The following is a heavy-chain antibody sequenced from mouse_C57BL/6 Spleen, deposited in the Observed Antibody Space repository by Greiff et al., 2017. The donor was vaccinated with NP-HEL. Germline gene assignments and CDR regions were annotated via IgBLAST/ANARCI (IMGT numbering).Heavy chain of an antibody. Sequence: VQLQQSGPELVKPGASVKISCKASGYSFTDYNMNWVKQSNGKSLEWIGVINPNYGTTSYNQKFKGKATLTVDQSSSTAYMKLHRLQSEDSAVYYWARGAYQSNYDYAMDYWGQGTSVPVSS. V-gene: IGHV1-39*01. CDR3: ARGAYQSNYDYAMDY. CDR1: GYSFTDYN. J-gene: IGHJ4*01. D-gene: IGHD2-5*01. CDR2: INPNYGTT.